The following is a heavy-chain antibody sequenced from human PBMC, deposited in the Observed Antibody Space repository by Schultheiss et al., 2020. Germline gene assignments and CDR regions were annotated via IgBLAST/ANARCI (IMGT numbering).Heavy chain of an antibody. D-gene: IGHD3-22*01. CDR1: GFTFTTAW. Sequence: GGSLRLSCAASGFTFTTAWMSWVRQAPGKGLEWVGRIKSETDGGTADYAAPVKGRFTISRDASRNTVYLQMDSLKTEDTAEYYCTTARRGSGYYYGWYFDLWGRGTLVTVSS. V-gene: IGHV3-15*01. CDR2: IKSETDGGTA. CDR3: TTARRGSGYYYGWYFDL. J-gene: IGHJ2*01.